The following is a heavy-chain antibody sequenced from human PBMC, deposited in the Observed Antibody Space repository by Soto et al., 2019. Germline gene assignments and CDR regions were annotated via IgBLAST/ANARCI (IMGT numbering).Heavy chain of an antibody. V-gene: IGHV3-72*01. CDR1: GFTFSDHY. Sequence: EVQLVESGGGLVQPGGSLRLSCAASGFTFSDHYMDWVRQAPGEGLEWVGRIKNKANSYTTENAASVEGRFTISRDDSRNSLSLQMYARRTEDTAVYYCTRVKLCGSAGCHRVLDVWGKVTTVTVSS. J-gene: IGHJ6*04. CDR2: IKNKANSYTT. D-gene: IGHD2-2*01. CDR3: TRVKLCGSAGCHRVLDV.